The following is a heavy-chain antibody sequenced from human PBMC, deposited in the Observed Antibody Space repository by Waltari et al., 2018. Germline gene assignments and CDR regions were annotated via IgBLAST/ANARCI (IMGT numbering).Heavy chain of an antibody. CDR2: ISSSSSYI. D-gene: IGHD2-15*01. J-gene: IGHJ4*02. CDR3: ASYRLGYSEVVEY. CDR1: GSTFSSYC. Sequence: EVQLVESGGGLVKPGGSLSLSCAASGSTFSSYCSTRVRQAPGKGLEWVSSISSSSSYIYYADSVKGRFTISRDNAKNSLYLQMNSLRAEDTAVYYCASYRLGYSEVVEYWGQGTLVTVSS. V-gene: IGHV3-21*01.